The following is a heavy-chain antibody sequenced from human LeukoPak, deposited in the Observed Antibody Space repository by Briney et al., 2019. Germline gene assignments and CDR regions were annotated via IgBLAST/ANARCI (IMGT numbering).Heavy chain of an antibody. CDR2: ISSSSSYI. CDR1: GFTFSSYN. Sequence: GGSLRLSCAASGFTFSSYNMNWVRQAPGKGLEWVSSISSSSSYIYYADSVKGRFTISRDNAKNSLYLQMNSLRAEDTAVYYCAENYYDSSGEFDYWGQGTLVTVSS. CDR3: AENYYDSSGEFDY. V-gene: IGHV3-21*01. J-gene: IGHJ4*02. D-gene: IGHD3-22*01.